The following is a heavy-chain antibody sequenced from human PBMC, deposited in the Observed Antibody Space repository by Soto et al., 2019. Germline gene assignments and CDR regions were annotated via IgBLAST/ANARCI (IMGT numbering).Heavy chain of an antibody. Sequence: SQTLSLTYAVSAGSLSTGAYSWSWLRQPPGKGLEWIGYIYHSGSTYYNPSLKSRVTISVDRSKNQFSLKLSSVTAADTAVYFCARGSGGYYYLFDFRGRGTLDTVSS. J-gene: IGHJ4*02. CDR1: AGSLSTGAYS. CDR3: ARGSGGYYYLFDF. V-gene: IGHV4-30-2*01. CDR2: IYHSGST. D-gene: IGHD3-22*01.